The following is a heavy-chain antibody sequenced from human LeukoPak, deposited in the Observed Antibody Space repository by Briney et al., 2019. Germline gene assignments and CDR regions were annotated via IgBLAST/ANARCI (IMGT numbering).Heavy chain of an antibody. CDR3: ARDRGNWNDYYFDY. J-gene: IGHJ4*02. CDR2: IIPIFGTA. CDR1: GGTFSSYA. V-gene: IGHV1-69*05. Sequence: SVKVSCKASGGTFSSYAISWVRQAPGQGLEWMGRIIPIFGTANYAQKFQGRVTITTDESTSTAYMELSSLRSEDTAVYCCARDRGNWNDYYFDYWGQGTLVTVSS. D-gene: IGHD1-1*01.